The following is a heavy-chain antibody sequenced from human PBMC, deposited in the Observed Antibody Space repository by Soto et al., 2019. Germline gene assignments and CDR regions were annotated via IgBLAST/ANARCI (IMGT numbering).Heavy chain of an antibody. CDR1: GFTFSSYA. D-gene: IGHD3-10*01. Sequence: GGSLRLSCAASGFTFSSYAMHWVRQAPGKGLEYVSAISSNGGSTYYANSVKGRFTISRDNSKNTLYLQMGSLRAEDMAVYYCARRFGEPFVGYYYYYMDVWGKGTTVTVSS. J-gene: IGHJ6*03. CDR2: ISSNGGST. V-gene: IGHV3-64*01. CDR3: ARRFGEPFVGYYYYYMDV.